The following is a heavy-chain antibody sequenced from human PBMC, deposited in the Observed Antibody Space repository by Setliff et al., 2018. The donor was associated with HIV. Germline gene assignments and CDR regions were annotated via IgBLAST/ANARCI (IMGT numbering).Heavy chain of an antibody. CDR2: IDHGGSP. Sequence: SETLSLTCAVYGRSLSIYFWTWIRQSPGRGLEWIGEIDHGGSPTYNPSFKSRVSISLDTANKQFSLTLNSLTAADSALYFCAGGFPKYNFRLFDSWGQGTLVTVSS. CDR3: AGGFPKYNFRLFDS. J-gene: IGHJ5*01. CDR1: GRSLSIYF. V-gene: IGHV4-34*01. D-gene: IGHD1-1*01.